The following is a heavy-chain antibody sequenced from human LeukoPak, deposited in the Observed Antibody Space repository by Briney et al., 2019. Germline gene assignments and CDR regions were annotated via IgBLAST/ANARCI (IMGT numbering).Heavy chain of an antibody. J-gene: IGHJ6*03. D-gene: IGHD3-22*01. CDR3: ARLSVEDYYDSTGYYYYYYMDV. Sequence: GGSLRLPCAASGFTFSSYSMNWVRQAPGRGLEWVSYISTSRSIIYYADSVKGRFTISRDNAKNSLYLQMNSLRVEDTAVYYCARLSVEDYYDSTGYYYYYYMDVWGKGTTVTVSS. V-gene: IGHV3-48*01. CDR2: ISTSRSII. CDR1: GFTFSSYS.